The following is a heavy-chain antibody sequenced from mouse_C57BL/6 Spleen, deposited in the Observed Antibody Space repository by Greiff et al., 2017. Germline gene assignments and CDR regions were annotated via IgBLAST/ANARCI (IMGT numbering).Heavy chain of an antibody. CDR1: GFSLTSYG. J-gene: IGHJ4*01. CDR3: ARSVYYGNYGAMDY. V-gene: IGHV2-2*01. D-gene: IGHD2-1*01. CDR2: IWSGGST. Sequence: VMLVESGPGLVQPSQSLSITCTVSGFSLTSYGVHWVRQSPGKGLVWLGVIWSGGSTDYNAAFISRLSISKDNSKSQVFFKMNSLQADDTAIYYCARSVYYGNYGAMDYWGQGTSVTVSS.